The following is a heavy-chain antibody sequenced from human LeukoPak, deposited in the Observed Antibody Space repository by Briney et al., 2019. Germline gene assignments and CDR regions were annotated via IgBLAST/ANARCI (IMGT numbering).Heavy chain of an antibody. CDR2: ISGSGGST. V-gene: IGHV3-23*01. CDR3: AKRGGSGAKYFDY. Sequence: QPGGSLTLSCAAYGFSFSSTWMHWVRQAPGKGLEWVSAISGSGGSTYYADSVKGRFTISRDNSKNTLYLQMNSLRAEDTAVYYCAKRGGSGAKYFDYWGQGTLVTVSS. CDR1: GFSFSSTW. J-gene: IGHJ4*02. D-gene: IGHD3-10*01.